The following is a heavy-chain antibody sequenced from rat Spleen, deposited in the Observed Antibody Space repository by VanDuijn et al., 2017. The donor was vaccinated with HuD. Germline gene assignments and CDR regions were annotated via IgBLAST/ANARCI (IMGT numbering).Heavy chain of an antibody. V-gene: IGHV5S13*01. Sequence: EVQLVESGGGLVQPGRSMKLSCAASGLSFNNYGMAWVRQTPTKGLEWVASISTGGTGTYYRDSVKGRFTISRDNAKNTLYLQMDSLRSEDTATYYCARHNSGYGVMDAWGQGASVTVSS. D-gene: IGHD4-3*01. CDR3: ARHNSGYGVMDA. J-gene: IGHJ4*01. CDR1: GLSFNNYG. CDR2: ISTGGTGT.